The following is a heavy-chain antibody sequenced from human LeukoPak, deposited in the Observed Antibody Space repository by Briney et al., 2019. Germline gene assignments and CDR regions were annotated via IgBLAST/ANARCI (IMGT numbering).Heavy chain of an antibody. Sequence: GASVKVSCKASGYTFTSYYMHWVRQAPGQGLEWMGIINPSGGSTSYAQKFQGRVTMTRDTSTGTVHMELSSLRSEDTAVYYCASIVVVAATQDAFDYWGQGTLVTVSS. CDR1: GYTFTSYY. D-gene: IGHD2-15*01. V-gene: IGHV1-46*01. CDR2: INPSGGST. J-gene: IGHJ4*02. CDR3: ASIVVVAATQDAFDY.